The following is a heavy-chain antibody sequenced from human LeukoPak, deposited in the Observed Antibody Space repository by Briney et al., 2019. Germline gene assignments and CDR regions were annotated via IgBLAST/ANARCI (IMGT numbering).Heavy chain of an antibody. J-gene: IGHJ4*02. CDR2: FYYSGST. D-gene: IGHD5-12*01. CDR3: ARADIVATIGDY. Sequence: PSETLSLTCTVSGGSISSDYYWSWIRQPPGKGLEWIGYFYYSGSTNYNPSLKSRVTISVDTSKNQFSLKLSSVTAADTAVYYCARADIVATIGDYWGQGTLVTVSS. V-gene: IGHV4-61*01. CDR1: GGSISSDYY.